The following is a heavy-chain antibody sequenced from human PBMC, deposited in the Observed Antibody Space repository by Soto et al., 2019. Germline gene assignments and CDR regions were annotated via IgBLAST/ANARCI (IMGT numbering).Heavy chain of an antibody. J-gene: IGHJ4*02. Sequence: PSETLSLTCTVSGGSISSGDYYWSWIRQPPGKGLEWIGYIYYSGSTYYKPSLKSRVNISVDTSKNQFSLKLSSVTAADTAVYYWARGSYYYNSRGYYHNGGQETLVTVSS. CDR1: GGSISSGDYY. CDR2: IYYSGST. V-gene: IGHV4-30-4*01. CDR3: ARGSYYYNSRGYYHN. D-gene: IGHD3-22*01.